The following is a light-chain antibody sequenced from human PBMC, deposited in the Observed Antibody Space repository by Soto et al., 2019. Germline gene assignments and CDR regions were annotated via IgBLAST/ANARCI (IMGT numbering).Light chain of an antibody. J-gene: IGLJ1*01. CDR2: DVN. Sequence: QSVLTQPASVSGSPGQSITISCTGTSSDIGAYNYVSWYQQHPGKAPKLMIYDVNNRPSGVSNRFSGSKSGNTASLTISGLQAEDEADYFCTSYTRSSTYVFGTGTKLTVL. CDR1: SSDIGAYNY. V-gene: IGLV2-14*03. CDR3: TSYTRSSTYV.